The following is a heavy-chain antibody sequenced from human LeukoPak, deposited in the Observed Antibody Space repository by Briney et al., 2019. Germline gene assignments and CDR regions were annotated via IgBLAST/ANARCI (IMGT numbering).Heavy chain of an antibody. Sequence: QPGGSPRLSCAASGFTFSSYAMHWVRQAPGKGLEWVTIIWYDGNSKHYADSVKGRFTISRDNSKSTLYLQMDSLRVEDTAVYYCAKDRSGTWSYDLWGQGTLVTVSS. V-gene: IGHV3-30*02. J-gene: IGHJ5*02. D-gene: IGHD2-15*01. CDR1: GFTFSSYA. CDR2: IWYDGNSK. CDR3: AKDRSGTWSYDL.